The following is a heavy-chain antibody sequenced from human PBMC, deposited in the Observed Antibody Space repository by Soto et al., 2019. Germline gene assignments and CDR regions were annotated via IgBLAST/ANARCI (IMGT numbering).Heavy chain of an antibody. CDR1: GGSMSSYY. CDR2: VYSSGGT. V-gene: IGHV4-4*07. CDR3: AIGQRFSDWFDP. D-gene: IGHD3-3*01. Sequence: QVHLQQSGPGLVNPSETLSLTCTVSGGSMSSYYWTCIRQPAGKVLEWIGRVYSSGGTHYNPSLKSRVTISLDTSKNQFSLRLRSVTDADTAVYYCAIGQRFSDWFDPWGQGPLVTVSS. J-gene: IGHJ5*02.